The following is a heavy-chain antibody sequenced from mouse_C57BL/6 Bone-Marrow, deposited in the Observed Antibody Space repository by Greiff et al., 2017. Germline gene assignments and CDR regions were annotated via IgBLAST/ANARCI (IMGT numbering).Heavy chain of an antibody. CDR2: ISSGGSYT. CDR1: GFTFSSYG. D-gene: IGHD2-4*01. J-gene: IGHJ4*01. V-gene: IGHV5-6*02. CDR3: ARRDDYDDYYAMDY. Sequence: EVKLVESGGDLVKPGGSLKLSCAASGFTFSSYGMSWVRPTPDKRLEWVATISSGGSYTYYPDSVKGRFTISRDNAKNTLYLQMSSLKSEDTAMYYCARRDDYDDYYAMDYWGQGTSVTVSS.